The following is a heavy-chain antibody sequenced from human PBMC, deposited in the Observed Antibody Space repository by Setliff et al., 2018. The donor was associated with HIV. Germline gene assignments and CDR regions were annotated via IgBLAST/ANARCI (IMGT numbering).Heavy chain of an antibody. CDR3: SRARGYCSDTRCYTFDAFDL. Sequence: SETLSLTCAVYGGSFSDYFWTWIRQPPGKGLEWIGEINYDGSTNYNPSLKSRVTISIDTSKNQFSLKLSSVTAADTSIYYCSRARGYCSDTRCYTFDAFDLWGQGTVVTVSS. V-gene: IGHV4-34*01. CDR2: INYDGST. D-gene: IGHD2-2*02. CDR1: GGSFSDYF. J-gene: IGHJ3*01.